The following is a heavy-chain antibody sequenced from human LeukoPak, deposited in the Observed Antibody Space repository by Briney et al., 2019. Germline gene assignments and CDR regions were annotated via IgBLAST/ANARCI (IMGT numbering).Heavy chain of an antibody. CDR2: ISSSSSYT. Sequence: PGGSLRLSCAASGFTFSDYSMSWIRRAPGKGLEWVSYISSSSSYTNYADSVKGRFTISRDNAKNSLYLQMNSLRAEDTAVYYCARVSSSSGFDYWGQGTLVTVSS. CDR3: ARVSSSSGFDY. CDR1: GFTFSDYS. D-gene: IGHD3-10*01. V-gene: IGHV3-11*05. J-gene: IGHJ4*02.